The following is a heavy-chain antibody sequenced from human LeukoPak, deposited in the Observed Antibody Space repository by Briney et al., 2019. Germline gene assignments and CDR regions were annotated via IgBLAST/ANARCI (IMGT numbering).Heavy chain of an antibody. Sequence: ASVKVSCKASGYTFASYDINWVRQATGQGLEWMGWMNPNSGNTGYAQKFQGRVTMTRNTSISTAYMELRSLRSDDTAVYYCASTMRGSSSWYRFEGDYYGMDVWGQGTTVTVSS. J-gene: IGHJ6*02. CDR1: GYTFASYD. CDR2: MNPNSGNT. V-gene: IGHV1-8*01. D-gene: IGHD6-13*01. CDR3: ASTMRGSSSWYRFEGDYYGMDV.